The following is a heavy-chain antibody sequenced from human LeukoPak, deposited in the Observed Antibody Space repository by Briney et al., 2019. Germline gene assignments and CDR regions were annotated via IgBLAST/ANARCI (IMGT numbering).Heavy chain of an antibody. CDR3: ARHIYYGSGNWFDP. CDR2: INHSGST. CDR1: GGSFSGYY. Sequence: SETLSLTCAVYGGSFSGYYWSWIRQPPGKGLEWIGEINHSGSTNYNPSLKSRVTISVDTSKNQFSLKLSSVTAADTAVYYCARHIYYGSGNWFDPWGQGTLVTVSS. J-gene: IGHJ5*02. V-gene: IGHV4-34*01. D-gene: IGHD3-10*01.